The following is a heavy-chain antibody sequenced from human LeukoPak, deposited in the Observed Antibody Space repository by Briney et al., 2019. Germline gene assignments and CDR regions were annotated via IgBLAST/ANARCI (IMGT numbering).Heavy chain of an antibody. V-gene: IGHV4-34*01. J-gene: IGHJ4*02. CDR3: ARGPSERYYESSGYYYFDY. Sequence: EPLSLTCAVYGGSLSGYWWSWIRQAPGKGLEWIGEIHHGGSTNYNPSLKSRVTISVDTSKNQFSLNLNSVTAADTAVYYCARGPSERYYESSGYYYFDYWGQGTLVTVSS. D-gene: IGHD3-22*01. CDR2: IHHGGST. CDR1: GGSLSGYW.